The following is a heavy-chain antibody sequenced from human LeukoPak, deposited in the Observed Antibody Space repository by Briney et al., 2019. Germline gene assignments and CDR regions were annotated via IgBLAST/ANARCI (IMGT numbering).Heavy chain of an antibody. CDR3: AKDNRGANDY. V-gene: IGHV3-21*04. Sequence: GGSLRLSCEASGFTFTTYSMTWVRQAPGKGLEWVSIISSGSSAIFSADALKGRFTISRDDAKNSLYLQMNSLRAEDTAVYYCAKDNRGANDYWGQGTLVTVSS. CDR2: ISSGSSAI. CDR1: GFTFTTYS. D-gene: IGHD2/OR15-2a*01. J-gene: IGHJ4*02.